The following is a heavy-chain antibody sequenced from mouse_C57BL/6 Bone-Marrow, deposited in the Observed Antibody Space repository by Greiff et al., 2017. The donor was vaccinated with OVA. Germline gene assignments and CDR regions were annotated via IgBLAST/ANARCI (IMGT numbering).Heavy chain of an antibody. V-gene: IGHV1-85*01. J-gene: IGHJ1*03. Sequence: VQLVESGPELVKPGASVKLSCKASGYTFTSYDINWVKQRPGQGLEWIGWIYPRAGSTKYNEKFKGKATLTVDTSSSTAYMELHSLTSEDSAVYFCARGGYFDVWGTGTTVTVSS. CDR2: IYPRAGST. CDR1: GYTFTSYD. CDR3: ARGGYFDV.